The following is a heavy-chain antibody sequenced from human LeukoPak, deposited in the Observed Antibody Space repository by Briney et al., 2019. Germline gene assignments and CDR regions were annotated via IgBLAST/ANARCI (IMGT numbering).Heavy chain of an antibody. D-gene: IGHD2/OR15-2a*01. CDR3: ARERTFYYMDV. J-gene: IGHJ6*03. V-gene: IGHV4-31*03. Sequence: SETLSLTCTVSGGSISSGGYYWSWIRQHPGKGLEWIGYIYYSGSTYYNPSLKSRVTISVDTSKNQFSLKLSSVTAADTAVYYCARERTFYYMDVWAKGPRSPSP. CDR1: GGSISSGGYY. CDR2: IYYSGST.